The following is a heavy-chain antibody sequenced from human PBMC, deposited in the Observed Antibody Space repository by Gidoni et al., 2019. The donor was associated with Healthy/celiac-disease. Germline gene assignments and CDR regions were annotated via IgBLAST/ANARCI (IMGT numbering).Heavy chain of an antibody. CDR3: AKGAAVAGQYFDY. CDR2: ISYDGSNK. V-gene: IGHV3-30*18. Sequence: QVQLVESGGGVVQPGRSLRLSCAASGFTFSSYGMHWVRQAPGKGLEWVAVISYDGSNKYYADSVKGRFTISRDNSKNTLYLQMNSLRAEDTAVYYCAKGAAVAGQYFDYWGQGTLVTVSS. J-gene: IGHJ4*02. D-gene: IGHD6-19*01. CDR1: GFTFSSYG.